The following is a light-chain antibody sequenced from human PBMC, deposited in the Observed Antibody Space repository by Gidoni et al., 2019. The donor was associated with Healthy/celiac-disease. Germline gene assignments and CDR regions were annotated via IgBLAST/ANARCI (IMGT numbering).Light chain of an antibody. CDR3: SSYTSSRPRV. V-gene: IGLV2-14*03. J-gene: IGLJ2*01. CDR1: SSDVGGYNY. Sequence: QSALTQPASVSGSPGQSITISCTGTSSDVGGYNYVSWYQQHPGKAPKLMLYDVSNRPSGVSNRFSGSKSGNTASLTISGLQAEDEADYYCSSYTSSRPRVFGGGTKLTVL. CDR2: DVS.